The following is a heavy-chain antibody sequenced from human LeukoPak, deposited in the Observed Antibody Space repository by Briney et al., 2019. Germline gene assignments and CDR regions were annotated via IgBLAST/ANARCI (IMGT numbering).Heavy chain of an antibody. Sequence: ASVKVSCKASGYTFSSSDINWVRQAAGQGLEWMGWMNPNRGSTGYAQKFQGRVTMTRDTSINTAYMELSSLGVEDTAVYYCARDKRGQAAADDPFDIWGQGTMVTVSS. V-gene: IGHV1-8*02. D-gene: IGHD6-13*01. CDR1: GYTFSSSD. J-gene: IGHJ3*02. CDR2: MNPNRGST. CDR3: ARDKRGQAAADDPFDI.